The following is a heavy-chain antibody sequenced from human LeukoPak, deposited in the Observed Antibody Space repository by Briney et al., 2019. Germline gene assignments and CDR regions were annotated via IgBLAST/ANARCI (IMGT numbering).Heavy chain of an antibody. CDR1: GFTFSSYA. Sequence: GRSLRLSCAASGFTFSSYAMHWVRQAPGKGLEWVAVISYDGSNKYYADSVKGRFTISRDNSKNTLYLQMNSLRAEDTAVYYCAKDDLDYYDSSNTDYWGQGTLVTVSS. CDR3: AKDDLDYYDSSNTDY. D-gene: IGHD3-22*01. J-gene: IGHJ4*02. CDR2: ISYDGSNK. V-gene: IGHV3-30*07.